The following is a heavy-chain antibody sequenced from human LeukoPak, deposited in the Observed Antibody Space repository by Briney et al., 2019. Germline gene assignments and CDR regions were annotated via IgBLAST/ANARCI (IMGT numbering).Heavy chain of an antibody. CDR3: TTDRGSGWPFDY. V-gene: IGHV3-15*01. CDR2: NKSKTDGGTT. J-gene: IGHJ4*02. Sequence: GGSLRLSCAASGFTFNNAWMSWVRQAPGKGLEWVGRNKSKTDGGTTDYAAPVKGRFTISRDDSNNTLYLQMNSLKTEDTAVYYCTTDRGSGWPFDYWGQGTLVTVSS. D-gene: IGHD6-19*01. CDR1: GFTFNNAW.